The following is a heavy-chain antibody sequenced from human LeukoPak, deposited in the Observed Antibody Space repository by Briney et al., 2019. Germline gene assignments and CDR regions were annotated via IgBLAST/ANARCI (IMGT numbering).Heavy chain of an antibody. V-gene: IGHV4-31*03. Sequence: PSQTLSLTCTVSGDSITSGSYYWAWIRQHPEKGLERIGYIYYTGGTHYNPSLKSRLTISVDTSENQFPLKMRSVTAADTAIYYCARAPGAFDIWGQGTMVTVSS. CDR2: IYYTGGT. CDR3: ARAPGAFDI. J-gene: IGHJ3*02. CDR1: GDSITSGSYY.